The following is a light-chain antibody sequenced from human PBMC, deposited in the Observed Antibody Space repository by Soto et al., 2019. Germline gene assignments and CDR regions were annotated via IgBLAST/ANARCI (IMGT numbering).Light chain of an antibody. Sequence: EIVMTQSPATLSVSPGERATLSCRVSQSVSSNLAWFQQKPGQAPSLLIYGASTRATGFPARFSGSGSGTDFTLTISSLQSEDFAVYYCQQYNNWPLTFGGGTKVEIK. V-gene: IGKV3-15*01. CDR1: QSVSSN. CDR3: QQYNNWPLT. J-gene: IGKJ4*01. CDR2: GAS.